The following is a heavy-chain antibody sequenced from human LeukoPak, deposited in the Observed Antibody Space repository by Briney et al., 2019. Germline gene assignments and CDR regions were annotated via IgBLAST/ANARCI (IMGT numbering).Heavy chain of an antibody. J-gene: IGHJ4*02. D-gene: IGHD6-25*01. CDR3: ARDYGPYSSEGV. Sequence: GGSLRLSCAASGFTFSSYAMTWVRQAPGKGLEWVSSISGSGGSTYYADSVKGRFTISRDNFKNTLYLQMNSLRAEDTAVYYCARDYGPYSSEGVWGQGTLVTVSS. CDR1: GFTFSSYA. CDR2: ISGSGGST. V-gene: IGHV3-23*01.